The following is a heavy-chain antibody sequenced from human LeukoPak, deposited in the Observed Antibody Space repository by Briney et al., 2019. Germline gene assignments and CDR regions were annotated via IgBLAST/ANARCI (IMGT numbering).Heavy chain of an antibody. CDR3: AKDGPLLWSGYYNFHY. Sequence: GGSLRLSCAASGFTFSSYAMSWVRQAPGKGLEWVSAISGSGGSTYYADSVKGRFTISRDNSKNTLYLQMNSLRAEDTAVYYCAKDGPLLWSGYYNFHYWGQGTLVTVSS. CDR2: ISGSGGST. D-gene: IGHD3-3*01. V-gene: IGHV3-23*01. CDR1: GFTFSSYA. J-gene: IGHJ4*02.